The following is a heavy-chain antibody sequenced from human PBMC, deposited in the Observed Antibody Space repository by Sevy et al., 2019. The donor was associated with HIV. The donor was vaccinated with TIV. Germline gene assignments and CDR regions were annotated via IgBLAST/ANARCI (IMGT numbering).Heavy chain of an antibody. D-gene: IGHD1-1*01. CDR2: INPNRGGT. V-gene: IGHV1-2*06. Sequence: ASVKVSCKASGYTFTGYYMHWVRQAPGQGLEWMGRINPNRGGTNYAQKFQGRVTMTRDTSISTAYMELSRLRSDDTAVYYCARGFTTGTTPDYWGQGTLVTVSS. CDR1: GYTFTGYY. J-gene: IGHJ4*02. CDR3: ARGFTTGTTPDY.